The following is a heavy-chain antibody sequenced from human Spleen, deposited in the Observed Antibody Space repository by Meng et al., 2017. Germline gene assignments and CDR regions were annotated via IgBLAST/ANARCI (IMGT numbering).Heavy chain of an antibody. CDR3: ARDPGSGWYVDAFDY. CDR2: INPKSGGT. CDR1: GYTFTDYY. D-gene: IGHD6-19*01. V-gene: IGHV1-2*06. J-gene: IGHJ4*02. Sequence: ASVKVSCKASGYTFTDYYLHWVRQPPGQGLEWMGRINPKSGGTNYAQKFKGRVSMTRVTSIGTAYMNLSSLGSDDTAVFYCARDPGSGWYVDAFDYWVQGTLVTVSS.